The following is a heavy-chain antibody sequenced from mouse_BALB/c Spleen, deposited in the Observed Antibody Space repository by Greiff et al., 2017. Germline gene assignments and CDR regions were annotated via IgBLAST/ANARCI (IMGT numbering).Heavy chain of an antibody. CDR1: GFTFSSYA. V-gene: IGHV5-9-4*01. CDR2: ISSGGSYT. Sequence: EVQLVESGGGLVKPGGSLKLSCAASGFTFSSYAMSWVRQSPEKRLEWVAEISSGGSYTYYPDTVTGRFTISRDNAKNTLYLEMSSLRSEDTAMYYCAVYGYDGFDYWGQGTTLTVSA. CDR3: AVYGYDGFDY. D-gene: IGHD2-2*01. J-gene: IGHJ2*01.